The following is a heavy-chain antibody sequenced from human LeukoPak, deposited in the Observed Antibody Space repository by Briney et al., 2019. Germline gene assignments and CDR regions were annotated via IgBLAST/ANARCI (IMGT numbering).Heavy chain of an antibody. V-gene: IGHV4-34*01. D-gene: IGHD1-26*01. CDR1: GGSFSGYY. CDR2: INHSGST. CDR3: AREEALGSGSFDY. J-gene: IGHJ4*02. Sequence: SETLSLTCAVYGGSFSGYYWSWIRQPPGKGLEWIGEINHSGSTNYNPSLKSRVTISVDTSRNQFSLKLSSVTAADTAVYYCAREEALGSGSFDYWGQGTLVTVSS.